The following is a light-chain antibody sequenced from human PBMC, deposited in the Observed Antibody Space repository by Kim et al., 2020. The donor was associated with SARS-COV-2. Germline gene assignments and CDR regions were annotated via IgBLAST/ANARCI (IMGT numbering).Light chain of an antibody. CDR1: SSNIGSNA. Sequence: GQSVTIDCSGGSSNIGSNAVSWYRQLPGTAPKLLIDGYNQRASGVPDRFSGSKSGTSASLAISGLQSDDEADYYCATWDDSVSGWVFGGGTRLTVL. V-gene: IGLV1-44*01. CDR3: ATWDDSVSGWV. CDR2: GYN. J-gene: IGLJ3*02.